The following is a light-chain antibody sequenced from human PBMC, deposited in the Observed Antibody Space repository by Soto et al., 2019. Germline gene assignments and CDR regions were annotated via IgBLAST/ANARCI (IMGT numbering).Light chain of an antibody. Sequence: EEVMTQSPATLSVSPGERATLSCRTSQSIRRDLAWYQQKPGQAPRLLIYGASTRATGIPARFSGSGSGTDFTLTSSSLHSEAFAVYYCQQYNHWPLTFGGGTKVEIK. CDR2: GAS. CDR1: QSIRRD. V-gene: IGKV3-15*01. J-gene: IGKJ4*01. CDR3: QQYNHWPLT.